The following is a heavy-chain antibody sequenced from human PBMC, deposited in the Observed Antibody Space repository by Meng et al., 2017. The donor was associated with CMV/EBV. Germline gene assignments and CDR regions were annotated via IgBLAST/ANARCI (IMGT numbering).Heavy chain of an antibody. CDR2: IYTSGST. CDR1: GGSIRSYY. Sequence: QVQLQGSGPGRVKPSEPLSLTCTVSGGSIRSYYWSWIRQPAGKGLEWIGRIYTSGSTNYNPSLKSRVTMSVDTSKNQFSLKLSSVTAADTAVYYCAREIVVVPAAIDNWFDPWGQGTLVTVSS. J-gene: IGHJ5*02. D-gene: IGHD2-2*02. V-gene: IGHV4-4*07. CDR3: AREIVVVPAAIDNWFDP.